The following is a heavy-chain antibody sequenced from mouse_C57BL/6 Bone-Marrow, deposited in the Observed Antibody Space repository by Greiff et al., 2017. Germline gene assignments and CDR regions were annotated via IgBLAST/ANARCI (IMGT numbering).Heavy chain of an antibody. V-gene: IGHV1-64*01. Sequence: QVQLQQPGAELVKPGASVKLSCKASGYTFTSYWMPWVKQRPGQGLEWIGMIHPNSGSTNYNEKFKSKATLTVDKSSSTAYMQLSSLTSEDSAVYYCARGSTGDAMDYWGQGTSVTVSS. J-gene: IGHJ4*01. CDR3: ARGSTGDAMDY. CDR1: GYTFTSYW. D-gene: IGHD1-1*01. CDR2: IHPNSGST.